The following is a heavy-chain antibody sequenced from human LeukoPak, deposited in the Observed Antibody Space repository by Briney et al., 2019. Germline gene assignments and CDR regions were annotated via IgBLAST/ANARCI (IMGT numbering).Heavy chain of an antibody. Sequence: GGSLRLSCAASGFTFSSYAMHWVRQAPGKGLEWVAVISYDGSNKYHADSVKGRFTISRDNSKNTLYLQMNSLRAEDTAVYYCARVYCSSTSCYPRSVGYYYYGMDVWGQGTTVTGSS. D-gene: IGHD2-2*01. CDR3: ARVYCSSTSCYPRSVGYYYYGMDV. J-gene: IGHJ6*02. CDR1: GFTFSSYA. CDR2: ISYDGSNK. V-gene: IGHV3-30*04.